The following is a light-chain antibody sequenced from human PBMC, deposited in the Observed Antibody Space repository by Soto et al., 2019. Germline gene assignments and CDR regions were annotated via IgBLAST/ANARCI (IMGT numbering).Light chain of an antibody. CDR1: QSVSSN. CDR3: QQFGGSLPIT. J-gene: IGKJ5*01. Sequence: ESMMTQSPATLSVYPGERATLSCRASQSVSSNLAWYQQKPGQAPRLLIYGASTRATGIPDRFSGSGSGTEFTLTITRLEPEDFAVYYCQQFGGSLPITFGQGTRLENK. V-gene: IGKV3-20*01. CDR2: GAS.